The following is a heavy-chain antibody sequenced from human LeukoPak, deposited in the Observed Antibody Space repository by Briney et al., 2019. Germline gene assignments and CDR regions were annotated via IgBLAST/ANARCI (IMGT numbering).Heavy chain of an antibody. V-gene: IGHV4-34*01. Sequence: SETLSLTCAVYGGSFSGYYWSWIRQPPGKGLEWIGEINPSGSTNYNPSLKSRVTISVDTSKNQFSLKLNSVTAADTAAYYCARNSRINWFDPWGQGTLVTVSS. D-gene: IGHD6-13*01. CDR1: GGSFSGYY. J-gene: IGHJ5*02. CDR2: INPSGST. CDR3: ARNSRINWFDP.